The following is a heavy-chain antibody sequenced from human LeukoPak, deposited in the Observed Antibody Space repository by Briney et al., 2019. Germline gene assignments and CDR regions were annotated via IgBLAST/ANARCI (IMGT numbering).Heavy chain of an antibody. J-gene: IGHJ4*02. CDR1: GFTFSRYS. CDR2: ISSSGDYK. Sequence: GGSLRLSCAASGFTFSRYSMNWVRQAPGKGLEWVSSISSSGDYKYYADSLKGRFTISRDNAKNSLYLQMNSLRAEDTAVYYCGRDGWEIRLATGYWGQGTLVTVSS. CDR3: GRDGWEIRLATGY. V-gene: IGHV3-21*04. D-gene: IGHD1-26*01.